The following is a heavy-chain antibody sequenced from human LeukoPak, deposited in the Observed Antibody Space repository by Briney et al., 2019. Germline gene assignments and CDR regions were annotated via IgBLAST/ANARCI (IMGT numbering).Heavy chain of an antibody. D-gene: IGHD3-22*01. J-gene: IGHJ4*02. Sequence: ASVKVSCKASGYTFTAFHMHWVRQAPGQGLEWMGWINPNSGGTDYAQDFQGRVTMTRDTSISTAYMEVTSLRFDDTALYYCARGDYYATGGLDFWGQGTPITVSS. CDR2: INPNSGGT. V-gene: IGHV1-2*02. CDR3: ARGDYYATGGLDF. CDR1: GYTFTAFH.